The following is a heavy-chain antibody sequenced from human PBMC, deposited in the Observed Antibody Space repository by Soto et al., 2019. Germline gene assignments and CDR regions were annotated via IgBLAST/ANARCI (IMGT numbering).Heavy chain of an antibody. D-gene: IGHD3-10*01. CDR3: ASSRGSGSYYIGIRNYYYYGMGV. CDR1: GYTFTSYY. J-gene: IGHJ6*02. V-gene: IGHV1-46*01. Sequence: QVQLLQSGAEVKKPGAAVKVSCKASGYTFTSYYMHWVRQAPGQGLEWKGIINPSGGSTSYAQKFQGRVNITRDTSTGTVYMELSSRRSEDTAVYYCASSRGSGSYYIGIRNYYYYGMGVRGQGTTVTVSS. CDR2: INPSGGST.